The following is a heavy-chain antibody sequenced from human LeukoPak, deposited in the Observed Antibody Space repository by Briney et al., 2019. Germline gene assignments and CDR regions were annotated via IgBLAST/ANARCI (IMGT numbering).Heavy chain of an antibody. CDR2: INPSGGST. V-gene: IGHV1-46*01. J-gene: IGHJ6*03. CDR3: ARVLRYCSGGNCYSGGLGYMDV. D-gene: IGHD2-15*01. Sequence: ASVKVSCKASGYTFTTYYMHWVRQAPGQGLEWMGIINPSGGSTRYAQKFQGRVTMTRDMSTSTIYMELSSLRAEDTAVYYCARVLRYCSGGNCYSGGLGYMDVWGKGTTVTISS. CDR1: GYTFTTYY.